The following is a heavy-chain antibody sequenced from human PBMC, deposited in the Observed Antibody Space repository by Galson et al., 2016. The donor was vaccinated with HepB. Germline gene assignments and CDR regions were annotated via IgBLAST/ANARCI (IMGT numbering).Heavy chain of an antibody. CDR1: GYSFTSYY. CDR2: ISPKSGDT. CDR3: ARGHRYSYVES. Sequence: SVKVSCKASGYSFTSYYMHWIRQAPGQGLEWMGWISPKSGDTKYVQKFQGRVTMTTDTSISTAYMEVRRLRSDDTAVYYCARGHRYSYVESWGQGTLVTASS. V-gene: IGHV1-2*02. D-gene: IGHD5-18*01. J-gene: IGHJ4*02.